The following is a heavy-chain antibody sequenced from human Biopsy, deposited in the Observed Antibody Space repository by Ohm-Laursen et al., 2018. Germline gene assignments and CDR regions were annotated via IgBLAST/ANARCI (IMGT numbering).Heavy chain of an antibody. CDR3: ATELLPPGVRGPWLDS. J-gene: IGHJ5*01. Sequence: GSLRLSCSASVVTLSGYGMNWSRQAPGTGLEWVSSITSCCSYIYYADSLKGRFPVSRDNTKNTLYLQMNSLRAADTAIYFCATELLPPGVRGPWLDSWGQGTPVTVSS. D-gene: IGHD3-10*01. V-gene: IGHV3-21*03. CDR1: VVTLSGYG. CDR2: ITSCCSYI.